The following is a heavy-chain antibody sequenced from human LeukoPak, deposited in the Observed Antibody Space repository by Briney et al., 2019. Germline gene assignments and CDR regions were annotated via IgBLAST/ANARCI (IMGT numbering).Heavy chain of an antibody. D-gene: IGHD3-10*01. CDR2: ISTYNGNT. CDR3: ARVGFGNAFDI. V-gene: IGHV1-18*01. CDR1: GYTFTTYS. Sequence: APVKVSCKASGYTFTTYSISWVRPAPGQGLEWMGWISTYNGNTKYAQRLQDRVTMTTDTSTTTAYMELRSLRSDDTAVYYCARVGFGNAFDIWGQGTMVTVSS. J-gene: IGHJ3*02.